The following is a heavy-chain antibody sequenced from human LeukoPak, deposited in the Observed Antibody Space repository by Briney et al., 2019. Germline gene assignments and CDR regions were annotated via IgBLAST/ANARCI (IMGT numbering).Heavy chain of an antibody. Sequence: SETLSLTCTVSGGSLTGYYWSWIRQPPGKGLEWIGYVFYNGRTLYNPSLRSRVTISVDTSMTQFSLKLTSVTAADTAVYYCARHIAVSYDAFDLWGRGTMVSVSS. J-gene: IGHJ3*01. CDR1: GGSLTGYY. D-gene: IGHD6-19*01. CDR3: ARHIAVSYDAFDL. V-gene: IGHV4-59*08. CDR2: VFYNGRT.